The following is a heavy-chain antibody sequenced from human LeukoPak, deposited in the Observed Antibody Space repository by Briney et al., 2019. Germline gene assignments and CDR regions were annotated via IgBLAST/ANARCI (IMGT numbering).Heavy chain of an antibody. CDR2: IKQDGSEK. V-gene: IGHV3-7*01. D-gene: IGHD3-22*01. Sequence: GGSLRLSCAASGFTFSSYSMNWVRQAPGKGLEWVANIKQDGSEKYYVDSVKGRFPISRDNAKNSLYLQMNSLRAEDTAVYYCARGGDYYDSSGPPDYWGQGTLVTVSS. CDR1: GFTFSSYS. CDR3: ARGGDYYDSSGPPDY. J-gene: IGHJ4*02.